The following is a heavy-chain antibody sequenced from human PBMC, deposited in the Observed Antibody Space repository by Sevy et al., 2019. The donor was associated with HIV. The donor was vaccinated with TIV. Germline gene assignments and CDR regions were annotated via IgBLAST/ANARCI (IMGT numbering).Heavy chain of an antibody. CDR2: IKQEGSGK. D-gene: IGHD1-20*01. V-gene: IGHV3-7*01. J-gene: IGHJ4*02. CDR3: ARDRYWDIGDY. CDR1: GFTFSSYW. Sequence: GGSLRLSCAASGFTFSSYWMSWVRQAPGKGLEWVANIKQEGSGKYYVDSVKGRFTISRDNAKNPLYLQMNSLRAEDTAVYYCARDRYWDIGDYWGQGTLVTVSS.